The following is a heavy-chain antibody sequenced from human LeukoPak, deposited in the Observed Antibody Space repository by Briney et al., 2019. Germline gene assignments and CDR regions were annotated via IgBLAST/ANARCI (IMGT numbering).Heavy chain of an antibody. D-gene: IGHD2-21*02. CDR1: GSTFDDYG. J-gene: IGHJ3*02. CDR3: ARDCGGDCFSNDAFDI. CDR2: INWNGGST. Sequence: GGSLRLSCAASGSTFDDYGMSWVRQAPGKELEWVSGINWNGGSTGYADSVKGRFTISRDNAKNSLYLQMNSLRAEDTALYYCARDCGGDCFSNDAFDIWGQGTMVTVSS. V-gene: IGHV3-20*04.